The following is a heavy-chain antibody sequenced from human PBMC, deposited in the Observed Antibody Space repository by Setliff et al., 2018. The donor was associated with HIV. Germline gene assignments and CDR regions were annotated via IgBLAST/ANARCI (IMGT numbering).Heavy chain of an antibody. CDR2: MNPNNGNT. Sequence: ASVKVSCKASGYSFTTYDINWVRQATGQGLEWMGRMNPNNGNTVYPQNFLGRVTMTRNTSISTAYMELSGLRSEDTAVYYCARGYCGGGICYSPNWLDPWGQGTLVTVSS. CDR3: ARGYCGGGICYSPNWLDP. CDR1: GYSFTTYD. V-gene: IGHV1-8*01. J-gene: IGHJ5*02. D-gene: IGHD2-15*01.